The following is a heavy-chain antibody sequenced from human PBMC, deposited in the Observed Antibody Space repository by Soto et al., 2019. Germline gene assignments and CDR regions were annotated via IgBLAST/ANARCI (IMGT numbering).Heavy chain of an antibody. CDR2: INHSGST. V-gene: IGHV4-34*01. CDR1: GGSFSGYY. Sequence: SETLPLTCAVYGGSFSGYYWSWIRQPPGKGLEWIGEINHSGSTNYNPSLKSRVTISEDTSKNQFSLKLSSVTAADTAVYYCARAPTIAAAGTHWFDPWGLGILVTVSS. CDR3: ARAPTIAAAGTHWFDP. J-gene: IGHJ5*02. D-gene: IGHD6-13*01.